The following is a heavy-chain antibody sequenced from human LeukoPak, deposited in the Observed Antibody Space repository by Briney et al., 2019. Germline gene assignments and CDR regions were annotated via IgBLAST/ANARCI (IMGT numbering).Heavy chain of an antibody. CDR3: ARDHWGGDY. CDR2: IYHSGST. D-gene: IGHD7-27*01. Sequence: SETLSLTCTVSGGSISSGGYYWSWIRQPPGKGLEWIGYIYHSGSTYYNPSLKSRVTISVDRSKNQFSLKLSSVTAADTAVYYCARDHWGGDYWGQGTLVTVSS. J-gene: IGHJ4*02. CDR1: GGSISSGGYY. V-gene: IGHV4-30-2*01.